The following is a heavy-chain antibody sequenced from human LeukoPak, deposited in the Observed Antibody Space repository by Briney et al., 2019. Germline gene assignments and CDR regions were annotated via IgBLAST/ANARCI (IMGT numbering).Heavy chain of an antibody. CDR3: AKVSGLRFLEWYPFDY. CDR2: ISSSSSTI. J-gene: IGHJ4*02. Sequence: GGSLRLSCAASGFTFSSYSMNWVRQAPGKGLEWVSYISSSSSTIYYADSVKGRFTISRDNSKNTLYLQMNSLRAEDTAVYYCAKVSGLRFLEWYPFDYWGQGTLVTVSS. CDR1: GFTFSSYS. D-gene: IGHD3-3*01. V-gene: IGHV3-48*01.